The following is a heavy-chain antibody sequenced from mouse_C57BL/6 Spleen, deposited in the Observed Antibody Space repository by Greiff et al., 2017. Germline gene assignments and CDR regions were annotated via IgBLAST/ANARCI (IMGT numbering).Heavy chain of an antibody. CDR1: GFTFSDYG. J-gene: IGHJ4*01. Sequence: EVKLMESGGGLVKPGGSLKLSCAASGFTFSDYGMHWVRQAPEKGLEWVAYISSGSSTIYYADTVKGRFTISRDTAKHTLFLQMTSMRFYYTAMYYCAGRKEYYGSGHAMDYWGQGTSVTVSA. D-gene: IGHD1-1*01. CDR3: AGRKEYYGSGHAMDY. CDR2: ISSGSSTI. V-gene: IGHV5-17*01.